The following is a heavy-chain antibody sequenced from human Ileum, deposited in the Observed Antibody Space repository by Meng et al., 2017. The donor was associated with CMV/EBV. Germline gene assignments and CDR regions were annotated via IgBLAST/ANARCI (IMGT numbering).Heavy chain of an antibody. CDR1: GGTYSSYT. CDR2: IIPILGIA. CDR3: AGGGWGIAAAGTDY. Sequence: SVKVSCKASGGTYSSYTISWVRQAPGQGLEWMGRIIPILGIANYAQKFQGRVTITADKSTSTAYMELSSLRSEDTAVYYCAGGGWGIAAAGTDYWGQGTLVTVSS. J-gene: IGHJ4*02. D-gene: IGHD6-13*01. V-gene: IGHV1-69*02.